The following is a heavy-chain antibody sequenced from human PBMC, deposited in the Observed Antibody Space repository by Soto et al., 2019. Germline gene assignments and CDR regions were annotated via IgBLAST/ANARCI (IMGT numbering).Heavy chain of an antibody. CDR3: AKNAPAPYYYCGMDV. D-gene: IGHD2-15*01. J-gene: IGHJ6*02. V-gene: IGHV1-18*01. CDR2: ISGYNGDT. Sequence: QGQLVQSGPEVKKSGASVKVSCKASGYTFSRYGISWVRQAPGQGLEWMGWISGYNGDTKYAQKVQGRVTMTIDTSTSPAYMELRSLTSADTAIYYCAKNAPAPYYYCGMDVWGQGTTVTVSS. CDR1: GYTFSRYG.